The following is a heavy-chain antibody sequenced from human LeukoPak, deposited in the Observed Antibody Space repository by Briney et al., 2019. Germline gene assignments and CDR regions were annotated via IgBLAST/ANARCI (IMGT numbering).Heavy chain of an antibody. CDR2: ISSSSSYI. CDR3: ARRYCSNTSDPGPMDV. CDR1: GFTFSSYS. J-gene: IGHJ6*01. D-gene: IGHD2-2*01. V-gene: IGHV3-21*01. Sequence: GGSLRLSCAASGFTFSSYSMNWVRQATGKGLEWVSSISSSSSYIYYADSVKGRFTISRDKAKNFLYLQINSLRAEDTAVYYCARRYCSNTSDPGPMDVWGKGTTVTVSS.